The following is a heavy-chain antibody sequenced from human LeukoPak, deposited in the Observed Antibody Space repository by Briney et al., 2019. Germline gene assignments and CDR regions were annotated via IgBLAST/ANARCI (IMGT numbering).Heavy chain of an antibody. Sequence: GGSLRLSCAASGFTFSTYGMHWVRQAPDKGLEWVASIWYDGNNKYYADSVKGRFTISRDNSKNTLYLQMSSLRAEDTAVYYCARDAGGSTWGSTAHWGQGTLVTVS. CDR2: IWYDGNNK. CDR3: ARDAGGSTWGSTAH. D-gene: IGHD6-13*01. V-gene: IGHV3-33*01. CDR1: GFTFSTYG. J-gene: IGHJ4*02.